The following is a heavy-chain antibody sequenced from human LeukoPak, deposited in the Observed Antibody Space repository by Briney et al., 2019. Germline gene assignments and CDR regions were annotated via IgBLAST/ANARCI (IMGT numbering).Heavy chain of an antibody. Sequence: PSETLSLTCTVSGGSINTYYWSWIRQPAGKGLEWIGRIYSTGNTTYNASVKGPVTMSVDTSKNQFSLKLSSVTAADTAVYYCARPQSGLGWFDPWGQGILVTVSS. CDR3: ARPQSGLGWFDP. CDR2: IYSTGNT. J-gene: IGHJ5*01. D-gene: IGHD1-14*01. V-gene: IGHV4-4*07. CDR1: GGSINTYY.